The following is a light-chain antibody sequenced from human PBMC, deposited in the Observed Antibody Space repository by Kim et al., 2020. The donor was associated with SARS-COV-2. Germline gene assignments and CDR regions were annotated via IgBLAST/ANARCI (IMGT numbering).Light chain of an antibody. J-gene: IGLJ2*01. CDR3: QAWDGSTVV. Sequence: SYELTQPPSVSVSPGQTANIACSGDKLGHKYVCWYQQKPGQSPVVVIYQNSMRPSGIPERFSGSNSGNTATLTISVTQAMDEADYYCQAWDGSTVVFGGGTQLDRP. CDR1: KLGHKY. CDR2: QNS. V-gene: IGLV3-1*01.